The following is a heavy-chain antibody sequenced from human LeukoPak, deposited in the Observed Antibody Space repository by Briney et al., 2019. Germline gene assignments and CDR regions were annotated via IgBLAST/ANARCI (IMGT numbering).Heavy chain of an antibody. J-gene: IGHJ4*02. CDR1: GFTFSSYW. CDR2: IKQDGSEK. Sequence: GGSLRLSCAASGFTFSSYWMSWVRQAPGKGLEWVVNIKQDGSEKYYVDSVKGRFTSSRDNAKNSLYLQMNSLRAEDTAVYYCASGTGSSSGDYFDYWGQGTLVTVSS. CDR3: ASGTGSSSGDYFDY. D-gene: IGHD6-6*01. V-gene: IGHV3-7*01.